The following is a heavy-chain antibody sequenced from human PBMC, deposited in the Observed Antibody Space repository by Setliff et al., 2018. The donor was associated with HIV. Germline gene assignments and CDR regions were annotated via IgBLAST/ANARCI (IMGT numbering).Heavy chain of an antibody. CDR3: ARDRGPNNSFWRGTKKTHAFDL. CDR1: RSTFNSHT. J-gene: IGHJ3*01. CDR2: IIPILGVA. D-gene: IGHD3-3*01. V-gene: IGHV1-69*04. Sequence: ASVKVSCKASRSTFNSHTINGVRQAPGQGLDWMGRIIPILGVANYAQRFQGRVTITADKSTSTVYMELSSLTSEDTAMYYCARDRGPNNSFWRGTKKTHAFDLWGQGTMVTVSS.